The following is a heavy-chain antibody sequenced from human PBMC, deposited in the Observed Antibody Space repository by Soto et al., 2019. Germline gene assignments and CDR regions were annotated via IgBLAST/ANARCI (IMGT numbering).Heavy chain of an antibody. Sequence: QVQLQESGPGLVKPSQTLSLTCTVSGGSISGGVYYWSWIRQPPGKGLEWIGYIFDCGSTYYNPSLKSRVTISVDTSKNQFSLRLSSVTAADTAVYYCAREIIPLTTDWYFDLWGRGTLVTVSS. CDR3: AREIIPLTTDWYFDL. V-gene: IGHV4-30-4*01. J-gene: IGHJ2*01. CDR1: GGSISGGVYY. D-gene: IGHD4-17*01. CDR2: IFDCGST.